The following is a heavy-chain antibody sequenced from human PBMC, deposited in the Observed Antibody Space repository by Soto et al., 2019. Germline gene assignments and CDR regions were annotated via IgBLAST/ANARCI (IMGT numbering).Heavy chain of an antibody. D-gene: IGHD6-6*01. Sequence: WGSLRISCASSVFTFSSHEMNWVRQAPGKGPEWVSYVSSSGGTKYYANSVKGRFTISRDNAKNSLFLQMSSLRAEDTALYHCAREGESSSSTFDYWGQGALVTVSS. CDR1: VFTFSSHE. V-gene: IGHV3-48*03. CDR3: AREGESSSSTFDY. J-gene: IGHJ4*02. CDR2: VSSSGGTK.